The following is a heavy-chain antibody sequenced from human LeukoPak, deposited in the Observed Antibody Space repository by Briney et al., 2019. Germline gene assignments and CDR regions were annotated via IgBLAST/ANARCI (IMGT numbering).Heavy chain of an antibody. CDR1: GGSFSGYY. CDR2: INHSGST. Sequence: SETLSLTCAVYGGSFSGYYWSWIRQPPGKGLEWIREINHSGSTNYNPSLKSRVTISVDTSKNQFSLKLSSVTAADTAVYYCARGNNSSSWSFDPWGQGTLVTVSS. J-gene: IGHJ5*02. CDR3: ARGNNSSSWSFDP. D-gene: IGHD6-13*01. V-gene: IGHV4-34*01.